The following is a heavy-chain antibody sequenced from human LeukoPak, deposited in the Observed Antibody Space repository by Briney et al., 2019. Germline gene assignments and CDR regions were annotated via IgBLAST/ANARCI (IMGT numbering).Heavy chain of an antibody. CDR3: ARDRGSKRVAYCGGDCYIGYFYL. V-gene: IGHV1-46*01. D-gene: IGHD2-21*02. J-gene: IGHJ2*01. Sequence: ASVKVSCKASGYTFTSYYMHWVRQAPGQGLEWMGIINPSGGSTSYAQKFQGRVTMTRDTSTSTVYMELSSLRSEDTAVYYCARDRGSKRVAYCGGDCYIGYFYLWGRGTLVTVSS. CDR1: GYTFTSYY. CDR2: INPSGGST.